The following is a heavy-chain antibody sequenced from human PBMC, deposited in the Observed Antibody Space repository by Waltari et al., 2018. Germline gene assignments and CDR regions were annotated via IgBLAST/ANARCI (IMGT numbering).Heavy chain of an antibody. Sequence: QVQLQESGPGLVKPSETLSLTCAVSGGSISDSYYWNWIRQPPGKGLEWIGNIYGNSASTYYNPSLKSRVTISKDTSKNQFFLKLSSVTAADTAVYYCARALSVVVDYWGQGVLVTVSS. CDR1: GGSISDSYY. CDR2: IYGNSAST. V-gene: IGHV4-39*07. CDR3: ARALSVVVDY. D-gene: IGHD2-15*01. J-gene: IGHJ4*02.